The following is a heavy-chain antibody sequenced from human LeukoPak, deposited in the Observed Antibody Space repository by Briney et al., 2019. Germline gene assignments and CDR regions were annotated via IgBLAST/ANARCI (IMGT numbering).Heavy chain of an antibody. V-gene: IGHV1-2*02. Sequence: ASVKVSCKASGYNFIAFYMHWVRQAPGQGLEWMGCINPNSGGTNYAQKFQDRVTVTRDTSISTAYLELSGLTSDDTAVYYCARGRTGDGYNLKEFDYWGQGTPVTVSS. J-gene: IGHJ4*02. CDR3: ARGRTGDGYNLKEFDY. CDR2: INPNSGGT. D-gene: IGHD5-24*01. CDR1: GYNFIAFY.